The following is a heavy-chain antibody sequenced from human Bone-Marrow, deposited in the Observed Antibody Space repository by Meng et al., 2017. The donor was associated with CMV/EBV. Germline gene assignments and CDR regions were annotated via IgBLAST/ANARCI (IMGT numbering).Heavy chain of an antibody. J-gene: IGHJ5*02. CDR2: IYYSESP. D-gene: IGHD5/OR15-5a*01. Sequence: SETLSLTCTVSGDSISTSYWSWIRQPPGKGLEWIGYIYYSESPNYNPSLKSRVTISVYTSRNHFPLKLRSVTAADTAVYYCARVGDSTISNWFDPWGQRTLVTVSS. CDR1: GDSISTSY. CDR3: ARVGDSTISNWFDP. V-gene: IGHV4-59*01.